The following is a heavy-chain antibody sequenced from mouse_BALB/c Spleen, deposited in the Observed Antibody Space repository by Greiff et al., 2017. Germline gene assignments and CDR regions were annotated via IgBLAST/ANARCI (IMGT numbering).Heavy chain of an antibody. CDR1: GYTFTSYV. Sequence: EVQRVESGPELVKPGASVKMSCKASGYTFTSYVMHWVKQKPGQGLEWIGYINPYNDGTKYNEKFKGKATLTSDKSSSTAYMELSSLTSEDSAVYYCAREKFITTDLDYWGQGTTLTVSS. V-gene: IGHV1-14*01. D-gene: IGHD1-1*01. CDR2: INPYNDGT. J-gene: IGHJ2*01. CDR3: AREKFITTDLDY.